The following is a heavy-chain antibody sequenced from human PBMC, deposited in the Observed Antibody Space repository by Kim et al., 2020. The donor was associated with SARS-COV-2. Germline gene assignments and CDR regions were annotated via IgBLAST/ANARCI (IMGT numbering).Heavy chain of an antibody. CDR1: GFTFSRSA. CDR2: MSYDGSDI. V-gene: IGHV3-30*04. CDR3: ARDDYGSLDY. D-gene: IGHD4-17*01. J-gene: IGHJ4*02. Sequence: GGSLRLSCTASGFTFSRSAMHWVRQTPGRGLEWVALMSYDGSDIHYVDSVKGRFTISRDNSKNTLYLQMNSLRVDDTALYYCARDDYGSLDYWGQGTLVT.